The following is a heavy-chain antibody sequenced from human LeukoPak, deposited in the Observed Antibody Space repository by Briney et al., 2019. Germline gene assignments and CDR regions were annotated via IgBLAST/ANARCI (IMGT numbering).Heavy chain of an antibody. J-gene: IGHJ6*02. CDR2: INHSGST. V-gene: IGHV4-34*01. CDR3: ARGQGNYDILTSYCYYGMDV. D-gene: IGHD3-9*01. CDR1: GGSFSGYY. Sequence: PSETLSLTCAVYGGSFSGYYWSWIRQPPGKGLEWIGEINHSGSTNYNPSLKSRVTISVDTSKSQFSLKLSSVTAADTAVYYCARGQGNYDILTSYCYYGMDVWGQGTTVTVSS.